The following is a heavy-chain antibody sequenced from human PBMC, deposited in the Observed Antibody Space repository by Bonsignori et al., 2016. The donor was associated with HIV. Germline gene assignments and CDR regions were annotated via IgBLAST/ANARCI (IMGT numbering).Heavy chain of an antibody. CDR3: ARIRGSKPYFDY. J-gene: IGHJ4*02. CDR2: IKQDGSEK. V-gene: IGHV3-7*03. D-gene: IGHD1-26*01. Sequence: WIRQPPGKGLEWVANIKQDGSEKYYVDSVKGRFTISRDNAKNSLYLQMNSLRAEDTAVYYCARIRGSKPYFDYWGQGTLVTVSS.